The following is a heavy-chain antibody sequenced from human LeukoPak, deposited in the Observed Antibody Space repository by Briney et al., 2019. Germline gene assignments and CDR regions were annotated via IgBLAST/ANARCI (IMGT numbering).Heavy chain of an antibody. V-gene: IGHV1-24*01. CDR1: GYTLTELS. J-gene: IGHJ3*02. Sequence: ASVKVSCKVSGYTLTELSMHWVRQAPGKGLEWMGGFDPEDGETIYAQKFQGRVTMTEDTSTDTAYMELSSLRSEDTAVYYCATGRGGSGSYYDAFDIWGQGTMVTVSS. CDR2: FDPEDGET. D-gene: IGHD3-10*01. CDR3: ATGRGGSGSYYDAFDI.